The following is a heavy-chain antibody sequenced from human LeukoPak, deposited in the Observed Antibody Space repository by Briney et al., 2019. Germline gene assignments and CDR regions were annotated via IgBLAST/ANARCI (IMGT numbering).Heavy chain of an antibody. D-gene: IGHD3-10*01. CDR3: AIGYGSGWFAP. CDR1: GGSISSGGYY. V-gene: IGHV4-31*03. Sequence: SETLSLTCTVSGGSISSGGYYWSWIRQHPGKGLGWIGYIYYSGSTYYNPSLKSRITISVDTSKNQFSLKLRSVTAADPAVYYCAIGYGSGWFAPWDQGTLVTVSS. J-gene: IGHJ5*02. CDR2: IYYSGST.